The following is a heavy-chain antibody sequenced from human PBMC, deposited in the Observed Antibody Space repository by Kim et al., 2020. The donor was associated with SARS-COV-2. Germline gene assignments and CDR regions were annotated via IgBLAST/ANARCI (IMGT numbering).Heavy chain of an antibody. CDR2: IRSSGSYI. Sequence: GGSLRLSCAASGFTFSSYTMNWVRQAPGKGLEWVSSIRSSGSYIFNADSVTGRFTISRDNAKNSLYLQMNSLRAEDTAVYYCARGLLGNVMDSWGQGTLV. V-gene: IGHV3-21*01. CDR1: GFTFSSYT. J-gene: IGHJ4*02. CDR3: ARGLLGNVMDS. D-gene: IGHD1-1*01.